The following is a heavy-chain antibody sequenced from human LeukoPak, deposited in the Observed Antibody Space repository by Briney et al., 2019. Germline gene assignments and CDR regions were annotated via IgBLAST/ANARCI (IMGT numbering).Heavy chain of an antibody. D-gene: IGHD3-10*01. CDR3: ARGVLWPHYMDV. J-gene: IGHJ6*03. CDR1: GGSFSGYY. V-gene: IGHV4-34*01. CDR2: INHSGST. Sequence: SETLSLTCAVYGGSFSGYYWSWIRQPPGKGLEWIGEINHSGSTNYNPSLKSRVTISVDTSKNQFSLKLSSVTAADTAVYYCARGVLWPHYMDVWGKGTTVTVSS.